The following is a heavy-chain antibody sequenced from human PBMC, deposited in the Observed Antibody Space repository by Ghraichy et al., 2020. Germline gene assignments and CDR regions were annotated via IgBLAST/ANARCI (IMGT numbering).Heavy chain of an antibody. CDR2: ISSSSSYI. CDR1: GFTFSSYS. CDR3: ARDGGVVITTYVDY. D-gene: IGHD3-22*01. Sequence: RGSLRLSCAASGFTFSSYSMNWVRQAPGKGLEWVSSISSSSSYIYYADSVKGRFTISRDNAKNSLYLQMNSLRAEDTAVYYCARDGGVVITTYVDYWGQGTLVTVSS. V-gene: IGHV3-21*01. J-gene: IGHJ4*02.